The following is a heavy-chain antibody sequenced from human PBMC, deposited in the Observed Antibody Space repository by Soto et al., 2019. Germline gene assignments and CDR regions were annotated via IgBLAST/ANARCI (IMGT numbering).Heavy chain of an antibody. J-gene: IGHJ4*02. CDR2: IYFTGST. Sequence: SETLSLTCTVSGHSLSSGGYYWSWIRQHPGKGLEWVGYIYFTGSTLYNPSLKSRLAMSLDTSKNQFSLRLTSVTAADTAVYFCARDWGSSGWHNWGQGTLVTVSS. V-gene: IGHV4-31*03. D-gene: IGHD6-19*01. CDR1: GHSLSSGGYY. CDR3: ARDWGSSGWHN.